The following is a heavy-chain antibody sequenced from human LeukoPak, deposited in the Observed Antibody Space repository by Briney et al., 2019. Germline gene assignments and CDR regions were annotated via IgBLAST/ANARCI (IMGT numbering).Heavy chain of an antibody. V-gene: IGHV1-24*01. J-gene: IGHJ3*02. CDR3: ATDLVLLGGRSVTLRAFDI. Sequence: ASVTVSCTVSGYTLTELSMHWVRQAPGKGLEWMGGFDPEDGETIYAQKFQGRVTMTEDTSTDTAYMELSSLRSEDTAVYYCATDLVLLGGRSVTLRAFDIWGQGTMVTVSS. D-gene: IGHD3-16*01. CDR1: GYTLTELS. CDR2: FDPEDGET.